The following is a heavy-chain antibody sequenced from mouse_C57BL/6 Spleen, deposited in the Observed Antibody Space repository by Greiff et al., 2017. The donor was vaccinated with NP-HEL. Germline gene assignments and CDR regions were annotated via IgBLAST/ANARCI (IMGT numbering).Heavy chain of an antibody. CDR2: IDPEDGET. CDR3: ARSEATVVAKYYFDY. D-gene: IGHD1-1*01. CDR1: GFNIKDYY. Sequence: EVQLVESGAELVKPGASVKLSCTASGFNIKDYYMHWVKQRTEQGLEWIGRIDPEDGETKYAPKFQGKATITADTSSNTAYLQLSSLTSEDTAVYYCARSEATVVAKYYFDYWGQGTTLTVSS. V-gene: IGHV14-2*01. J-gene: IGHJ2*01.